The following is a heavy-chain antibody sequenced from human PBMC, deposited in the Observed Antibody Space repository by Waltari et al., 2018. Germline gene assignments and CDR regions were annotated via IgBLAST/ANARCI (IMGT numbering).Heavy chain of an antibody. V-gene: IGHV1-2*02. D-gene: IGHD1-26*01. CDR3: ARVEGASVDAFDI. J-gene: IGHJ3*02. CDR1: GYTFSGYS. CDR2: SNPNSGGT. Sequence: VQLVQSGAEVNQPGASVKVSCQASGYTFSGYSMHRVRQAPGQGLEWMGWSNPNSGGTNNAQKFQGRVTMTRETSISTADMGLSRLGADDKAVDDCARVEGASVDAFDIWGQGTMVTVSS.